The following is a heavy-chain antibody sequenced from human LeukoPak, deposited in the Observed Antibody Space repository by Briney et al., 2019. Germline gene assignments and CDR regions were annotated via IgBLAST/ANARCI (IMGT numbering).Heavy chain of an antibody. J-gene: IGHJ3*02. CDR2: IKTDGSEK. CDR1: GFTFSNYW. D-gene: IGHD3-10*02. CDR3: VSAVRGSSFAI. V-gene: IGHV3-7*03. Sequence: GGSLRLSCAASGFTFSNYWMGWVRQAPGKGLESLANIKTDGSEKYYADSVKGRFSISRDNAKNSLYLQMNSLRAEDTAVYYCVSAVRGSSFAICGQGTKVTVSS.